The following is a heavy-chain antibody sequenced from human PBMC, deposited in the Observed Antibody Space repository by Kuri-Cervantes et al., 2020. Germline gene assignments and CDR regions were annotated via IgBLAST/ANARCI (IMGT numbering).Heavy chain of an antibody. D-gene: IGHD3-22*01. CDR1: GGSISSSNW. CDR3: ARVSGPRRYSSGYYYYYYGMDV. J-gene: IGHJ6*02. CDR2: INHSGST. V-gene: IGHV4-4*02. Sequence: SETLSLTCAVSGGSISSSNWWSWVRQPPGKGLEWIGEINHSGSTNYNPSLKSRVTISVDTSKNQFSLKLSSVTAADTAVYYCARVSGPRRYSSGYYYYYYGMDVWGQGTAVTVSS.